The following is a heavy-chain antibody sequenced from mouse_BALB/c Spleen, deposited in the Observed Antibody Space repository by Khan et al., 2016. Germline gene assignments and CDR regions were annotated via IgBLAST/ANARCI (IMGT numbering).Heavy chain of an antibody. J-gene: IGHJ1*01. V-gene: IGHV2-6-5*01. CDR1: GFSLTDYG. D-gene: IGHD1-1*01. CDR2: RWGGGIT. CDR3: ARRQGTTVVATFFDV. Sequence: QVQLKESGPGLVAPSQSLSITCTVSGFSLTDYGVSWIRQPPGKGLEWPGVRWGGGITYYNSALKSRLSISKDNSKSQVFLKRKRLQADDTAMSYGARRQGTTVVATFFDVWGSGTTVTVSS.